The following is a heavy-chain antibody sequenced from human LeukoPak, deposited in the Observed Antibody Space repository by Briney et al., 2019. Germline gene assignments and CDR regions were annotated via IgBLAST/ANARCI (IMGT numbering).Heavy chain of an antibody. Sequence: PGGSLRLSCAASGFIFSSYPMHWVRQAPGKGLEWVGIISYDGSNKYYAHSVKGRFTISRDNSKNTLYLQMNSLRAEDTALYYCARYCSSTSCPPYWGQGTLVTVS. CDR3: ARYCSSTSCPPY. CDR2: ISYDGSNK. D-gene: IGHD2-2*01. J-gene: IGHJ4*02. CDR1: GFIFSSYP. V-gene: IGHV3-30*01.